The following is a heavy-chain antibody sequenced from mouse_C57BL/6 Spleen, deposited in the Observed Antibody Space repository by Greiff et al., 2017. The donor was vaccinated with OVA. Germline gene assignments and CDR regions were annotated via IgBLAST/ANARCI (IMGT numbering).Heavy chain of an antibody. D-gene: IGHD2-3*01. CDR1: GFTFSSYG. V-gene: IGHV5-6*01. CDR2: ISSGGSYT. Sequence: EVHLVESGGDLVKPGGSLKLSCAASGFTFSSYGMSWVRQTPDKRLEWVATISSGGSYTYYPASVKGRFTISRDNAKNTLYLQMSSLKSEDTAMYYCARHCIDGYYPYYAMDYWGQGTSVTVSS. J-gene: IGHJ4*01. CDR3: ARHCIDGYYPYYAMDY.